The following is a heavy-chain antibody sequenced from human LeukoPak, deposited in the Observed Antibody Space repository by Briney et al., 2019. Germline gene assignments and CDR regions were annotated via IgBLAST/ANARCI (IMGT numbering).Heavy chain of an antibody. CDR2: ISSSSSYI. CDR3: ARDLPRYFDWSISKGAFDI. D-gene: IGHD3-9*01. Sequence: TGGSLRLSCAASGFTFSSYSMNWVRQAPGKGLEWVSSISSSSSYIYYADSVKGRFTISRDNAKNSLYLQMNSLRAEDTAVYYCARDLPRYFDWSISKGAFDIWGQGTMVTVSS. V-gene: IGHV3-21*01. J-gene: IGHJ3*02. CDR1: GFTFSSYS.